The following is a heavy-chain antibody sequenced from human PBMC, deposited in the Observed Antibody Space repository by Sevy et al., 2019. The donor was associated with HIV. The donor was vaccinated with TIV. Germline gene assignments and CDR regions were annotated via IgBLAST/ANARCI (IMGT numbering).Heavy chain of an antibody. Sequence: ASVKVSCKVSGYTLTELSMHWVRQAPGKGFEWMGGFDPEDGETIYAQKFQGRVTMTEDTSTDTAYMELSSLRSGDTAVYYCATVGRAARRNGDYYYYYGMDVWGQGTTVTVSS. CDR1: GYTLTELS. J-gene: IGHJ6*02. V-gene: IGHV1-24*01. CDR2: FDPEDGET. D-gene: IGHD6-6*01. CDR3: ATVGRAARRNGDYYYYYGMDV.